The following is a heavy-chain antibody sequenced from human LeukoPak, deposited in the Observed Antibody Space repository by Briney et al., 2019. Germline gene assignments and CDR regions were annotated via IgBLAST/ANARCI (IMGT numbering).Heavy chain of an antibody. CDR1: GGSISSGGYY. Sequence: SETLSLTCTVSGGSISSGGYYWSWIRQHPGKGLEWIGYIYHSGSTYYNPSLKSRVTISVDRSKNQFSLKLSSVTAADTAVYYCARGSRYCSGGSCYSDWFDPWGQGTLVTVSS. CDR2: IYHSGST. V-gene: IGHV4-30-2*01. J-gene: IGHJ5*02. D-gene: IGHD2-15*01. CDR3: ARGSRYCSGGSCYSDWFDP.